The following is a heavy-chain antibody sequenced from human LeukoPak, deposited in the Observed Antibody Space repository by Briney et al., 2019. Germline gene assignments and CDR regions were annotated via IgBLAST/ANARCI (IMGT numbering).Heavy chain of an antibody. D-gene: IGHD3-22*01. Sequence: GASAKVSCKASGYTFTSYGISWVRQAPGQGLEWMGWISAYNGNTNYAQKLQGRVTMTTDTSTSTAYMELRSLRSDDTAVYYCARDGHRRYHYDSSGREDAFDIWGQGTMVTVSS. J-gene: IGHJ3*02. CDR2: ISAYNGNT. V-gene: IGHV1-18*01. CDR3: ARDGHRRYHYDSSGREDAFDI. CDR1: GYTFTSYG.